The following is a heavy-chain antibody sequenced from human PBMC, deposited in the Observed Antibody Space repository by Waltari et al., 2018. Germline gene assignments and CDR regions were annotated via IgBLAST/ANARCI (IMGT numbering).Heavy chain of an antibody. CDR2: IYHSGST. J-gene: IGHJ5*02. CDR3: ARGCGGDSLGESNWFDP. CDR1: GGSTSSGGYS. D-gene: IGHD2-21*01. Sequence: QLQLQESGSGLVKPSQTLSLTCAVSGGSTSSGGYSWRWIRPPPGKGLEWIGYIYHSGSTYYNPSLKSRVTISVDRSKNQFSLKLSSVTAADTAVYYCARGCGGDSLGESNWFDPWGQGTLVTVSS. V-gene: IGHV4-30-2*01.